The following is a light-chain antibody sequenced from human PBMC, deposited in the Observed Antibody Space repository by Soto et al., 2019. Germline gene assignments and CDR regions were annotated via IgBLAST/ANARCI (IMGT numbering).Light chain of an antibody. CDR2: DAS. CDR1: QSVSSY. CDR3: QQRRYWPVT. V-gene: IGKV3-11*01. Sequence: EIVLTQSPAILSMSPGERATLSCRASQSVSSYFARYQQKPGQAPRLLIYDASNRATCVPARFSGSGSGTDFTLTISSLEPEDFAVYYCQQRRYWPVTFGQGTKVEIK. J-gene: IGKJ1*01.